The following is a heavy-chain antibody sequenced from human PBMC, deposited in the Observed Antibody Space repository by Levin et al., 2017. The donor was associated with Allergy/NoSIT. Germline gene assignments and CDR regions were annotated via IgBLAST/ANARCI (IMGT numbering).Heavy chain of an antibody. J-gene: IGHJ4*02. CDR2: IIPMFGTV. D-gene: IGHD6-25*01. CDR3: ASSDTWQRLAGKYYFDY. Sequence: ASVKVSCKASGGTISNYAITWVRQAPGQGLEWMGGIIPMFGTVNYAQKLLGRVTITADKSTNTAYMELSSLRSEDTAVYYCASSDTWQRLAGKYYFDYWGQGTLVTVSS. V-gene: IGHV1-69*06. CDR1: GGTISNYA.